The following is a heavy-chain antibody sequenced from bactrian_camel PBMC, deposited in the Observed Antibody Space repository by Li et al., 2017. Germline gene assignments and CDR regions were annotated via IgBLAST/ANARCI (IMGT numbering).Heavy chain of an antibody. J-gene: IGHJ4*01. CDR1: GDTRTYN. D-gene: IGHD6*01. V-gene: IGHV3S53*01. CDR3: GADSGAAPEHISSWVQWVDY. Sequence: HVQLVESGGGSVQAGGSLRLSCAASGDTRTYNMGWFRRPAPGNPREGVAGIDRFGRTSYAGSVKGRFTISKDNAKNTLYLQMDSLEPEDTAMYYCGADSGAAPEHISSWVQWVDYWGQ. CDR2: IDRFGRT.